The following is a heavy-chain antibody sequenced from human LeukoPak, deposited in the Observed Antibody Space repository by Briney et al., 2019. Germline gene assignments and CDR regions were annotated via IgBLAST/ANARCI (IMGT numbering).Heavy chain of an antibody. J-gene: IGHJ4*02. CDR2: IYHSGST. Sequence: PSETLSLTCAVSGYSISSGYYWGWIRQPPGKGLEWIGSIYHSGSTYYNPSLKSRVTISVDTSKNQFSLKLSSVPAADTAVYYCARLMGYWGQGTLVTVSS. CDR1: GYSISSGYY. D-gene: IGHD2-8*01. CDR3: ARLMGY. V-gene: IGHV4-38-2*01.